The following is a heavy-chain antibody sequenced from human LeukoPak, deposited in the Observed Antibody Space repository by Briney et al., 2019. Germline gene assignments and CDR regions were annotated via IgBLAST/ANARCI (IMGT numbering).Heavy chain of an antibody. V-gene: IGHV4-59*11. D-gene: IGHD1-26*01. CDR2: FYHAGNS. CDR3: ARDGPTSTAPFDY. J-gene: IGHJ4*02. CDR1: GGSITSHF. Sequence: SETLSLTCTVSGGSITSHFWSWIRQPPAGGLEWIGNFYHAGNSNLNPSLKSRVTMSVDTSKNQFSLKLRSMTAADTAVYYCARDGPTSTAPFDYWGQGTLVTVSS.